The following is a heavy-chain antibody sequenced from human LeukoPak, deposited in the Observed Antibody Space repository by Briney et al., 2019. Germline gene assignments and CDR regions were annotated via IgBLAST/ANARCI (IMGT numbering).Heavy chain of an antibody. V-gene: IGHV4-4*07. Sequence: SETLSLTCSVSGGSITGYYWTWIRQPAGKGLEWIGRIYSSGDTNYNASLKSRVTMSVDTSKNQFSLKLSSVTAADTAVYYCARGGDTRPIPQNAFDIWGQGTMVTVSS. CDR2: IYSSGDT. D-gene: IGHD3-22*01. CDR3: ARGGDTRPIPQNAFDI. J-gene: IGHJ3*02. CDR1: GGSITGYY.